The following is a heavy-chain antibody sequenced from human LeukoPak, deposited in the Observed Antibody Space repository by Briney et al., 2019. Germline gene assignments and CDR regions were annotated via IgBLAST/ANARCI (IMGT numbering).Heavy chain of an antibody. Sequence: GGSLRLSCAASGFTFSSYAVNWVRQAPGKGLEWVSAITSSYIREHYADSVKGRFTISRDNFKNTLYLQLDSLRAEDTAVYYCARERRSFSLVRGVSAAFDYWGQGALVTVSS. CDR1: GFTFSSYA. CDR2: ITSSYIRE. CDR3: ARERRSFSLVRGVSAAFDY. J-gene: IGHJ4*02. V-gene: IGHV3-23*05. D-gene: IGHD3-10*01.